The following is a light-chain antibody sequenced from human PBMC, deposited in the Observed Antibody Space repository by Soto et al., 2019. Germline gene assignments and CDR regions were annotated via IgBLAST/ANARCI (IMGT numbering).Light chain of an antibody. CDR3: SSYTSTSPCV. J-gene: IGLJ1*01. CDR2: DVS. V-gene: IGLV2-14*01. Sequence: QSALTQPASVSGSPGQSITISCTGTSSDVGGYKYVSWYQQYPDKAPKLMIYDVSNRPSGVSNRFSGSKSGNTASLTISGLQAEDEADYYCSSYTSTSPCVFGTGTKVTVL. CDR1: SSDVGGYKY.